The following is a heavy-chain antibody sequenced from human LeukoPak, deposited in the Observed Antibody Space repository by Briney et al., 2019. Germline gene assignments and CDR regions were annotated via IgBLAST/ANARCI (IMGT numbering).Heavy chain of an antibody. CDR2: ISGSGAST. CDR3: ARDFRDLTAVTTSDY. CDR1: GFTFSSFA. D-gene: IGHD4-17*01. Sequence: GGSLRLSCAASGFTFSSFAMTWVRQAPGKGLEWVSAISGSGASTYYADSVKGRFTISRDNSKNTLYLQMNSLRAEDTAVYYCARDFRDLTAVTTSDYWGQGTLVTVSS. V-gene: IGHV3-23*01. J-gene: IGHJ4*02.